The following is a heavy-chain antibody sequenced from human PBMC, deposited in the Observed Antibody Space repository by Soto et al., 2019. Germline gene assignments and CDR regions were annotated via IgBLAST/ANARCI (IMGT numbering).Heavy chain of an antibody. V-gene: IGHV3-7*05. J-gene: IGHJ4*02. D-gene: IGHD1-26*01. Sequence: GGSLRLSCAASGFTFSSYWMSWVRQAPGKGLEWVANIKQDGSEKYYVDSVKGRFTISRDNAKNSLYLQMNSLRAEDTAVYYCARDDREWELLRYYFDYWGQGTLVTVSS. CDR2: IKQDGSEK. CDR3: ARDDREWELLRYYFDY. CDR1: GFTFSSYW.